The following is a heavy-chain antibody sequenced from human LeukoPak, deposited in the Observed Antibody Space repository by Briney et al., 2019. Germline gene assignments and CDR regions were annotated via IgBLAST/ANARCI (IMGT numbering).Heavy chain of an antibody. Sequence: GGSLRLSCAASGLTFNDYYMSWIRQAPGKGLEWLSYINIGGTNTHYADSVKGRFTISRDNAKKSLYLEMNNLRAEDTAVYYCATDGAGFDTWGQGVLVTVST. V-gene: IGHV3-11*01. CDR2: INIGGTNT. CDR1: GLTFNDYY. CDR3: ATDGAGFDT. J-gene: IGHJ5*02.